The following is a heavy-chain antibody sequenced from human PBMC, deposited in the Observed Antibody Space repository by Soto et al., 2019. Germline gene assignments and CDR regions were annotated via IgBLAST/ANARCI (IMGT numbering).Heavy chain of an antibody. J-gene: IGHJ5*02. CDR3: ARAPEFGELWGWFHP. V-gene: IGHV3-48*02. D-gene: IGHD3-10*01. CDR2: ISRGSSII. Sequence: EVQLVESGGGLVQPGGSLRLSCAASGFTFSTYSMNWVRQAPGKGLEWVSYISRGSSIIYYGDSVKGRFTISRDNAENSMYLKMNSLRDEDTAVYYCARAPEFGELWGWFHPWGQGTLVTVSS. CDR1: GFTFSTYS.